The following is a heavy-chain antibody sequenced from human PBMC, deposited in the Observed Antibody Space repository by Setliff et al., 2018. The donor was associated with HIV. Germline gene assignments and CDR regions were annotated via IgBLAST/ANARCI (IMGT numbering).Heavy chain of an antibody. CDR3: ARVSYDSSGYYYKFYYFDY. CDR2: INSDGSST. Sequence: PGGSLRLSCAASGFTFSNPWMNLVRQAPGKGLVWVSRINSDGSSTGHADSVKGRFTISRDNAKNSLYLQMNSLRAEDTAVYYCARVSYDSSGYYYKFYYFDYWGQGTLVTVSS. V-gene: IGHV3-74*01. J-gene: IGHJ4*02. CDR1: GFTFSNPW. D-gene: IGHD3-22*01.